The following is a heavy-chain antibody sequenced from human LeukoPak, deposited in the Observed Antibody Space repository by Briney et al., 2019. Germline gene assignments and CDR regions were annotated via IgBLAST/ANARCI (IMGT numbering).Heavy chain of an antibody. CDR2: INPNSGGT. Sequence: GASVKVSCKASGYTFTGYYMHWVRQAPGQGLEWMGWINPNSGGTNYAQKFQGRVPMTRDTSISTAYMELSRLRSDDTALYYCAKDMMVEYYYGSGLDVWGQGTTVTVSS. J-gene: IGHJ6*02. CDR1: GYTFTGYY. D-gene: IGHD3-10*01. CDR3: AKDMMVEYYYGSGLDV. V-gene: IGHV1-2*02.